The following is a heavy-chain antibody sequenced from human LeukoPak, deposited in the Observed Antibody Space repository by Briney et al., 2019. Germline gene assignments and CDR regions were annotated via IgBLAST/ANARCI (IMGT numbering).Heavy chain of an antibody. CDR3: ARGYYYDSSGYNFDY. CDR2: ISYDGSNK. CDR1: GFIISTYG. V-gene: IGHV3-30*03. J-gene: IGHJ4*02. D-gene: IGHD3-22*01. Sequence: GGSLRLSCAASGFIISTYGIHWVRQAPGKGLEWVAVISYDGSNKYYADSVKGRFTISRDNSKNTLYLQMNSLRAEDTAVYYCARGYYYDSSGYNFDYWGQGTLVTVSS.